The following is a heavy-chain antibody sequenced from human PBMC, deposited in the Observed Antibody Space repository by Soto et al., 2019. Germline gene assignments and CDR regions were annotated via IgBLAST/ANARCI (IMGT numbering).Heavy chain of an antibody. Sequence: SETLSLTCTVSGGSISSYYWSWIRQPPGKGLEWIGYIYYSGSTNYNPSLKSRVTISVDTSKNQFSLKLSSVTAADTAVYYCARIGYCSGGSCLGWYYYYYGMDVWGQGTTVTVSS. D-gene: IGHD2-15*01. CDR2: IYYSGST. V-gene: IGHV4-59*01. CDR3: ARIGYCSGGSCLGWYYYYYGMDV. CDR1: GGSISSYY. J-gene: IGHJ6*02.